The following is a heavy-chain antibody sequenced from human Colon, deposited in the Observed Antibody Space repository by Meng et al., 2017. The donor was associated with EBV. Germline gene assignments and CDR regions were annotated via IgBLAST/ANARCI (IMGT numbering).Heavy chain of an antibody. CDR3: VISSHN. V-gene: IGHV4-39*07. CDR2: IYYRGST. D-gene: IGHD3-3*02. J-gene: IGHJ4*02. CDR1: GGSITSTSSY. Sequence: HLQGPGPGLVKPSATLSPTCTISGGSITSTSSYWGWVRQPPGKGLEWIGSIYYRGSTNYNPSLKSRISMSVDMSKNQFSLKVNSVTAADTAIYYCVISSHNWGQGTLVTVSS.